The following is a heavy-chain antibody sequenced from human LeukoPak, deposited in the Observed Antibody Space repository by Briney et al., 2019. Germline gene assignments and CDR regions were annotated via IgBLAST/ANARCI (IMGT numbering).Heavy chain of an antibody. CDR2: ISGSGSST. J-gene: IGHJ4*02. CDR3: AKDDSCGHYCLPKNFVY. V-gene: IGHV3-23*01. CDR1: GFTFSSYA. Sequence: PGGSLRLSCAASGFTFSSYAMSWVRQVPGKGLEWVSAISGSGSSTYYADSVKGRFTISRDNSKNTLYLQMNSLRAEDTAVYYCAKDDSCGHYCLPKNFVYWGQGTLVTVSS. D-gene: IGHD3-22*01.